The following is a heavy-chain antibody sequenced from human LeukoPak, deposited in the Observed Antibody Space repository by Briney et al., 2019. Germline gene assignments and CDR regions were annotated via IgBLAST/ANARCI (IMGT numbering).Heavy chain of an antibody. CDR1: GGSNSSYY. CDR3: ARVGGTNYCYYGMDV. CDR2: IYDSGST. J-gene: IGHJ6*02. Sequence: TSETLSLTCTVSGGSNSSYYWSWIRQPPGKGLEWIGYIYDSGSTNYNPSLKSRVTISVDTSKNQFSLKLSSVTAADTAVYYCARVGGTNYCYYGMDVWGQGTTVTVSS. D-gene: IGHD1-1*01. V-gene: IGHV4-59*01.